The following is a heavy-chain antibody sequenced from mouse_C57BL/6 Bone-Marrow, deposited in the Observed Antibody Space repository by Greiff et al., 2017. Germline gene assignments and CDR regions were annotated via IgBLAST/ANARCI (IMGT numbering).Heavy chain of an antibody. V-gene: IGHV1-64*01. CDR2: IHPNSGST. J-gene: IGHJ1*03. CDR3: ARLDRNYVDWYFDV. D-gene: IGHD2-5*01. CDR1: GYTFTSYW. Sequence: QVQLQQPGAELVKPGASVKLSCKASGYTFTSYWMHWVKQRPGQGLEWIGMIHPNSGSTNYNEKFKSKATLTVDKSSSTAYMQSSSLTSEDSAVYYCARLDRNYVDWYFDVWGTGTTVTVSS.